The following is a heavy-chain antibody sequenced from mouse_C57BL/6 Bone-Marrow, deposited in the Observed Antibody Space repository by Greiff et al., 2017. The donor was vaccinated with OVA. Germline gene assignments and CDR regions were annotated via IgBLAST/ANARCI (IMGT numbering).Heavy chain of an antibody. D-gene: IGHD3-2*02. CDR2: INPSNGGT. CDR3: ARWNSSGYGYYFDY. CDR1: GYTFTSYW. Sequence: VKLQQPGTELVKPGASVKLSCKASGYTFTSYWMHWVKQRPGQGLEWIGNINPSNGGTNYNEKFKSKATLTVDKSSSTAYMQLSSLTSEDSAVYYCARWNSSGYGYYFDYWGQGTTLTVSS. J-gene: IGHJ2*01. V-gene: IGHV1-53*01.